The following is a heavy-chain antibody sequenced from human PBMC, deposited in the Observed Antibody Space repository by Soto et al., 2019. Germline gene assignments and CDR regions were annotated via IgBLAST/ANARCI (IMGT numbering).Heavy chain of an antibody. CDR1: GGSIISSSYY. CDR2: IYYSGST. D-gene: IGHD5-18*01. CDR3: VVGTANYYYYYGMDV. V-gene: IGHV4-39*01. Sequence: SETLSLTCTVSGGSIISSSYYWGWIRQPPGKGLEWIGSIYYSGSTYYNPSLKSRVTISVDTSKNQFSLKLSSVTAADTAVYYCVVGTANYYYYYGMDVWGQGTTVT. J-gene: IGHJ6*02.